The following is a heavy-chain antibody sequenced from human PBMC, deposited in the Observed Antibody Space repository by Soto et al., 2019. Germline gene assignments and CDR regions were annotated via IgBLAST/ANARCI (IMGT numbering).Heavy chain of an antibody. CDR3: AYEYYYDSSGYYSNWFDP. V-gene: IGHV1-69*06. J-gene: IGHJ5*02. CDR2: IIPIFGTA. Sequence: SVKVSCKASGGTFSSYDISWVRQAPGQGLEWMGGIIPIFGTANYEQKFQGRVTITADKSTSTAYMELSSLRSEGTAVYYCAYEYYYDSSGYYSNWFDPWGQGTLVTVSS. CDR1: GGTFSSYD. D-gene: IGHD3-22*01.